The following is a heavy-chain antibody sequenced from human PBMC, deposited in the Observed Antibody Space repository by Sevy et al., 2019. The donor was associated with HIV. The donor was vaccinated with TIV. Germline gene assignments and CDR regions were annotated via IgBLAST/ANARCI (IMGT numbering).Heavy chain of an antibody. J-gene: IGHJ6*02. CDR3: TRINGDDIVVVVAADREDDGMDV. Sequence: GGSLRLSCAASGFTFSGSAMHWVRQASGKGLEWVGRIRSKANSYATAYAASVKGRFTISRDDSKYTAYLQMNSLKTEDTAVYYCTRINGDDIVVVVAADREDDGMDVWGQGTTVTVSS. D-gene: IGHD2-15*01. CDR2: IRSKANSYAT. CDR1: GFTFSGSA. V-gene: IGHV3-73*01.